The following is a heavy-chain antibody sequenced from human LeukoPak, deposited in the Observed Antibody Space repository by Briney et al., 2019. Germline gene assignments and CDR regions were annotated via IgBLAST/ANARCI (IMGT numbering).Heavy chain of an antibody. CDR1: GFTFSSYA. CDR2: ISSNGGST. V-gene: IGHV3-64*02. CDR3: ARDEDDLDY. D-gene: IGHD1-1*01. Sequence: GGSLRLSCAASGFTFSSYAMHWVRQAPGKGLEYVSAISSNGGSTYYADSVKGRFTISRDNAKNSLYLQMNSLRAEDTAVYYCARDEDDLDYWGQGTLVTVSS. J-gene: IGHJ4*02.